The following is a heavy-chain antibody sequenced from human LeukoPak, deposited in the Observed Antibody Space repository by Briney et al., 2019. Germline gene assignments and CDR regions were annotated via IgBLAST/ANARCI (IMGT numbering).Heavy chain of an antibody. CDR3: XRDXGSGYLNNWFDP. Sequence: PGGSLRLSCAASGFTFSSYSMNWVRQAPGKGLEWVSSISGSSSYIYYADSVKGRFTISRDNAKNSLYLQMYSLRAEDTAVYYCXRDXGSGYLNNWFDPWGQGTLVTVSS. CDR2: ISGSSSYI. D-gene: IGHD3-22*01. J-gene: IGHJ5*02. CDR1: GFTFSSYS. V-gene: IGHV3-21*01.